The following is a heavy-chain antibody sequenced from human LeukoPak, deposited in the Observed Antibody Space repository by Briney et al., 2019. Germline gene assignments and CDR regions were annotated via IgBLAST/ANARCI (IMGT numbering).Heavy chain of an antibody. D-gene: IGHD3-22*01. CDR3: AKDADYYDSSGYSEPYFDY. V-gene: IGHV3-23*01. CDR2: ISGSGGST. Sequence: PGGSLRLSCAASGFTFSSYAMSWVRQAPGKGLEWVSVISGSGGSTYYADSVKGRFTISRDNSKNTLYLQMNSLRAEDTAVYYCAKDADYYDSSGYSEPYFDYWGQGTLVTVSP. CDR1: GFTFSSYA. J-gene: IGHJ4*02.